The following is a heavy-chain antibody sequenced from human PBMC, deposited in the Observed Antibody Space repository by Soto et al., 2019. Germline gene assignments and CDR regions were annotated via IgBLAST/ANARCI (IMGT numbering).Heavy chain of an antibody. CDR3: ARTGDYGNWFDP. J-gene: IGHJ5*02. Sequence: TLSLTCTVSGASISSGGYFWSWIRQHPGKGLEWIGFIYSSGSTYYNPSLKSRVTISVDTSKNQFSLKLSSVTAADTAVYYCARTGDYGNWFDPWGQGTLVTVSS. CDR2: IYSSGST. V-gene: IGHV4-31*03. D-gene: IGHD4-17*01. CDR1: GASISSGGYF.